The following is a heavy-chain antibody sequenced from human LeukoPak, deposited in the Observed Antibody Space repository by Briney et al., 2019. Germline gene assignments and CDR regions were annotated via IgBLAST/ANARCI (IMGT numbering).Heavy chain of an antibody. CDR3: ARQGTEAAGIDY. CDR1: GYSFTTYW. CDR2: IYPGDSAT. V-gene: IGHV5-51*01. Sequence: GESLKISCKGSGYSFTTYWIGWVRQMPGKGLEWVAIIYPGDSATRYSPSFQGQVTISADKSISTAYLQWNSLKASDTAMYYCARQGTEAAGIDYWGQGTLVTVSS. D-gene: IGHD6-13*01. J-gene: IGHJ4*02.